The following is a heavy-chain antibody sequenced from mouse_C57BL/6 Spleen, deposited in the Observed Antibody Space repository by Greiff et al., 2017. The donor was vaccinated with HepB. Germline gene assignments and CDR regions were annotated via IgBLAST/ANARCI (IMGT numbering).Heavy chain of an antibody. CDR1: GFSLTSYG. Sequence: VQLQQSGPGLVQPSQRLSITCTVSGFSLTSYGVHWVRQSPGKGLEWLGVIWRGGSTDYNAAFMSRLSITKDNSKSQVFFKMNSLQADDTAIYYCAKNLGGTNAMDYWGQGTSVTVSS. CDR2: IWRGGST. CDR3: AKNLGGTNAMDY. D-gene: IGHD4-1*01. J-gene: IGHJ4*01. V-gene: IGHV2-5*01.